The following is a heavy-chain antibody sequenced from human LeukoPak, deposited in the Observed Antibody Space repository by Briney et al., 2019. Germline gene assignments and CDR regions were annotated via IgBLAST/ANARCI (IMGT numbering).Heavy chain of an antibody. V-gene: IGHV1-2*02. Sequence: GASVKVSCKASGYTFTGYYMHWVRQAPGQGLEWMGWINPNSGGTNYAQKFQGRVTMTRDTSINTAYMELSRLTSDDTAIYYCAKDQSSGHWFFDLWGRGTLVTVSS. CDR3: AKDQSSGHWFFDL. CDR2: INPNSGGT. J-gene: IGHJ2*01. CDR1: GYTFTGYY. D-gene: IGHD6-19*01.